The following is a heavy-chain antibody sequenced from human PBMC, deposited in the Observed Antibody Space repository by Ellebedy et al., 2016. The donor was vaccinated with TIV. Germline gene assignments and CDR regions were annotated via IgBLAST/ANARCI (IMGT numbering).Heavy chain of an antibody. CDR1: GFTFSSYS. D-gene: IGHD2-2*01. CDR2: ISSSSSTI. CDR3: ARDAPGGVCSSTSCYFSWYYYYYMDV. V-gene: IGHV3-48*01. J-gene: IGHJ6*03. Sequence: GGSLRLSXAASGFTFSSYSMNWVRQAPGKGLEWVSYISSSSSTIYYADSVKGRFTISRDNAKNSLYLQMNSLRAEDTAVYYCARDAPGGVCSSTSCYFSWYYYYYMDVWGKGTTVTVSS.